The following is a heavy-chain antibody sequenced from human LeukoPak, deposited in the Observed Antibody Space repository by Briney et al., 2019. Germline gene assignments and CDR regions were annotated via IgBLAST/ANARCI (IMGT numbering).Heavy chain of an antibody. J-gene: IGHJ3*02. Sequence: ASVKVSCKASGYTFTSYGISWVRQAPGQGLEWMGWISAYNGNTNYAQKLQGRVTMTTDTSTSTAYMELRSLRSDDTAVYYCARERGDCTNGVCQTDAFDIWGQGTMVTVSS. D-gene: IGHD2-8*01. CDR1: GYTFTSYG. V-gene: IGHV1-18*01. CDR3: ARERGDCTNGVCQTDAFDI. CDR2: ISAYNGNT.